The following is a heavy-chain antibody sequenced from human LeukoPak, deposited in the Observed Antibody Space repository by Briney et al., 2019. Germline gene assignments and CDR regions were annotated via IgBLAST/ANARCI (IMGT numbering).Heavy chain of an antibody. CDR3: ARGYGSGSHST. CDR1: GGSNSGDY. Sequence: PSETLSLTCSMSGGSNSGDYWSWIRQPAGEGLEWIGRIHRNVGTYYNPSLKRRVTMSADTSKNQISLKVISVTAADTAVYFCARGYGSGSHSTWGQGTLVTVSS. V-gene: IGHV4-4*07. D-gene: IGHD3-10*01. J-gene: IGHJ5*02. CDR2: IHRNVGT.